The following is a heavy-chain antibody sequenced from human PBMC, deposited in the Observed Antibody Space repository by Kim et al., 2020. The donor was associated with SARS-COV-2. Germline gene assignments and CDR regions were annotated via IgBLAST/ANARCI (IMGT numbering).Heavy chain of an antibody. D-gene: IGHD3-10*01. CDR2: IRSDESKR. J-gene: IGHJ3*01. V-gene: IGHV3-33*01. Sequence: GGSLRLSCIASGFTFSPFAVHWVRQAPGKGLEWVAVIRSDESKRYYGESVKERFSISRDNSQNTVYLQMNNLRAEDTAIYHCARNYGSGTVIGDVWGQGT. CDR3: ARNYGSGTVIGDV. CDR1: GFTFSPFA.